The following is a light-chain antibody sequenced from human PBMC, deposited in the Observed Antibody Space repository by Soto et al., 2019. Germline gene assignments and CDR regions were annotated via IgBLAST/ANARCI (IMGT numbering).Light chain of an antibody. J-gene: IGLJ1*01. CDR2: DVS. CDR1: SSDVGAFNY. Sequence: QSALTQPASVSGSPGQAITISCSGTSSDVGAFNYVSWYQQHPGKAPKLMIYDVSNRPSGVPDRFSGSKSGNTASLTISGLQAEDEADYYCCSYGGSLYVFGTGTKLTVL. CDR3: CSYGGSLYV. V-gene: IGLV2-14*03.